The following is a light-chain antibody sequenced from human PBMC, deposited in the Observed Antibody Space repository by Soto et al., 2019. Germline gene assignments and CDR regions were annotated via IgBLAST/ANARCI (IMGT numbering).Light chain of an antibody. Sequence: DIQMSQSPSSVTASVGDRVTITCRASQDIITWLAWYQQKPGKAPNLLIYTASNLQSGVPSRFSGSGSGTHFTLTISSLQPEDFGTYYCQHFNNYPTFGQGTRPEIK. CDR3: QHFNNYPT. V-gene: IGKV1-12*01. CDR2: TAS. CDR1: QDIITW. J-gene: IGKJ5*01.